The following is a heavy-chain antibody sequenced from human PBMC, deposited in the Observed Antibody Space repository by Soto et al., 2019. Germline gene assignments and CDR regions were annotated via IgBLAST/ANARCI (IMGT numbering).Heavy chain of an antibody. CDR2: ISSNGGST. D-gene: IGHD3-3*01. Sequence: GGSLRLSCAASVFTFSSYAMHWVRQAPGKGLEYVSAISSNGGSTYYANSVKGRFTISRDNSKNTLYLQMGSLRAEDMAVYYCARSEWLAHFDYWGQGTLVTVSS. V-gene: IGHV3-64*01. CDR1: VFTFSSYA. J-gene: IGHJ4*02. CDR3: ARSEWLAHFDY.